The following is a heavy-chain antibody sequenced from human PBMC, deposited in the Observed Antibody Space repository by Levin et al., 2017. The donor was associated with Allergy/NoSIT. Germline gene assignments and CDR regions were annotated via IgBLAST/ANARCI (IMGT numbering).Heavy chain of an antibody. D-gene: IGHD6-19*01. CDR2: ISYDGSNK. V-gene: IGHV3-30-3*01. CDR1: GFTFSSYA. J-gene: IGHJ4*02. Sequence: GESLKISCAASGFTFSSYAMHWVRQAPGKGLEWVAVISYDGSNKYYADSVKGRFTISRDNSKNTLYLQMNSLRAEDTAVYYCARGISSGLPTDYWGQGTLVTVSS. CDR3: ARGISSGLPTDY.